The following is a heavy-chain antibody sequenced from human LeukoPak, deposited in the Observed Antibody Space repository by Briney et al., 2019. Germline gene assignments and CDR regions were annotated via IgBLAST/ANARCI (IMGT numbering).Heavy chain of an antibody. Sequence: GGSLRLSCAASGFTFSNAWMSWVRQAPGKGLEWVGRIKSKTDGGTTDYAAPVKGRFTISRDDSKNTLYLQMNSLRAEDTAVYYCAKPQQWTDTFDIWGQGTMVTVSS. V-gene: IGHV3-15*01. CDR3: AKPQQWTDTFDI. D-gene: IGHD6-19*01. CDR2: IKSKTDGGTT. CDR1: GFTFSNAW. J-gene: IGHJ3*02.